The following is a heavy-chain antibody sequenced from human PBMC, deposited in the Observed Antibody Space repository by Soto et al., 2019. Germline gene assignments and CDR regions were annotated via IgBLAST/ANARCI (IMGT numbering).Heavy chain of an antibody. J-gene: IGHJ5*01. CDR2: ISGSGAYT. V-gene: IGHV3-23*01. Sequence: GGSLRLSCAASGFTFSSYDMSWVRQAPGKGLEWVSGISGSGAYTYYADSVKGRFTISRDNSKNTLYLQMNSLRAEDTAVYYCANDVYNQAPSGWFDSWGHGTPLTVSS. D-gene: IGHD1-20*01. CDR3: ANDVYNQAPSGWFDS. CDR1: GFTFSSYD.